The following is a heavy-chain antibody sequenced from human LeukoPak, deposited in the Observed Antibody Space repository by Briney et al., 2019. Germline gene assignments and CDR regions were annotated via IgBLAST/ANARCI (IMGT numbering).Heavy chain of an antibody. D-gene: IGHD6-6*01. J-gene: IGHJ6*03. CDR3: ARETPIAALMVYYMDV. CDR2: IYTSGST. Sequence: SETLSLTCTVSGGSISSYYWSWIRQPAGKGLEWVGRIYTSGSTNYNPSLKSRVTMSVDTSKNQFSLKLSSVTAADTAVHYCARETPIAALMVYYMDVWGKGTTVTVSS. V-gene: IGHV4-4*07. CDR1: GGSISSYY.